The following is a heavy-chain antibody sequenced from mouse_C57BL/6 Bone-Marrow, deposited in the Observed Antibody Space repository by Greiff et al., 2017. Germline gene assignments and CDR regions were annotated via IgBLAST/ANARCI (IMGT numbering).Heavy chain of an antibody. CDR1: GYSITSGYY. CDR3: AREPYYYGSSYDYAMDY. V-gene: IGHV3-6*01. J-gene: IGHJ4*01. CDR2: IRYDGSN. D-gene: IGHD1-1*01. Sequence: EVKLQESGPGLVKPSQSLSLTCYVTGYSITSGYYWNWIRQFPGNKLEWMGYIRYDGSNNYNPSLKNRISITRDTSKNQFFLKLSSVTTEDTATYYCAREPYYYGSSYDYAMDYWGQGTSVTVSA.